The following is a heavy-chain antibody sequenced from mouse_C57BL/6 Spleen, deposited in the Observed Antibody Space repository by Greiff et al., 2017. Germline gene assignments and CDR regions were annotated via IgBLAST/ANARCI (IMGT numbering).Heavy chain of an antibody. CDR1: GYTFTSYW. J-gene: IGHJ4*01. CDR3: ERGLRREGLYYYAMDY. Sequence: QVQLQQPGAELVRPGSSVKLSCKASGYTFTSYWMDWVKQRPGQGLEWIGNIYPSDSETHYTQKFKDKATLTVDKSSSTAYMQLSSLTSEDSAVYYCERGLRREGLYYYAMDYWGQGTSVTVSS. CDR2: IYPSDSET. V-gene: IGHV1-61*01. D-gene: IGHD2-4*01.